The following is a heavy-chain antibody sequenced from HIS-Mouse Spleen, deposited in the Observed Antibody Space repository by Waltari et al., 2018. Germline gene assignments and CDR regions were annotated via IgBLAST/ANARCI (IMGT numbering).Heavy chain of an antibody. J-gene: IGHJ4*02. V-gene: IGHV3-30*18. CDR2: ISYDGSNK. CDR1: GFTFSSYG. Sequence: QVQLVESGGGVVQPGRSLRLSCAASGFTFSSYGMHWVRQAPGKGVEWVAVISYDGSNKYYADSVKGRFTISRDNSKNTLYLQMNSLRAEDTAVYYCAKGDPYGDLDYWGQGTLVTVSS. CDR3: AKGDPYGDLDY. D-gene: IGHD4-17*01.